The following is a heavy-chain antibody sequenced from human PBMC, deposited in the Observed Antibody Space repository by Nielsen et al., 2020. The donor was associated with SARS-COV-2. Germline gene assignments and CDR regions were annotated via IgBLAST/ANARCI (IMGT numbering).Heavy chain of an antibody. CDR3: ARDGGETTSLDY. CDR1: GGSISSGGYY. Sequence: LSCTVSGGSISSGGYYWSWIRQHPGKGLEWIGYIYYSGSTYYNPSLKSRVTISVDTSKNQFSLKLSSVTAADTAVYYCARDGGETTSLDYWGQGTLVTVSS. J-gene: IGHJ4*02. V-gene: IGHV4-31*03. CDR2: IYYSGST. D-gene: IGHD4-17*01.